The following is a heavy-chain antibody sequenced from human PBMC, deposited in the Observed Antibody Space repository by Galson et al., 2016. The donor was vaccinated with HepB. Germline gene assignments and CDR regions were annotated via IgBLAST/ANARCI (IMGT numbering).Heavy chain of an antibody. V-gene: IGHV3-30-3*01. CDR2: ITYDGSNT. Sequence: SLRLSCAASGFTFDNYAMTWVRQVPGKGLEWVAVITYDGSNTYYADAVKGRFTISSDNSKNTLYLQMNSLRAEDKAVYYCARVRTPNYYGSRNYYYYYAMDVWGQGTTVTVSS. CDR3: ARVRTPNYYGSRNYYYYYAMDV. D-gene: IGHD3-10*01. J-gene: IGHJ6*02. CDR1: GFTFDNYA.